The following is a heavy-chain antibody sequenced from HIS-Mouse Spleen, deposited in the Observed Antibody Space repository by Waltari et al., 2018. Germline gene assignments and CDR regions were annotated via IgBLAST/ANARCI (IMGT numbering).Heavy chain of an antibody. D-gene: IGHD3-22*01. J-gene: IGHJ6*02. CDR3: ARPHYYDSSGYYHYYYYGMDV. CDR2: ISYDGSNK. Sequence: QVQLVESGGGVVQPGRSLRLSCAASGFTFSSYAMHWVRQAPGKGLEWVAVISYDGSNKYTAASVKGRFTISRDNSKNTLYLQMNSLRAEDTAVYYCARPHYYDSSGYYHYYYYGMDVWGQGTTVTVSS. V-gene: IGHV3-30-3*01. CDR1: GFTFSSYA.